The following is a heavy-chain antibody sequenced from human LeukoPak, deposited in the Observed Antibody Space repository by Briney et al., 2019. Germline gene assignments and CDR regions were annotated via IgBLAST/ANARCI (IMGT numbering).Heavy chain of an antibody. CDR1: GFTFSSYA. CDR2: ISGSGGST. Sequence: GGSLRLSCAASGFTFSSYAMSWVRQAPGKGLEWVSAISGSGGSTYYADSVKGRFTISRDNSKNTLYLQMNSLRAEDTAVYYCAKRRHYYDSSGSRDASDIWGQGTMVTVSS. J-gene: IGHJ3*02. CDR3: AKRRHYYDSSGSRDASDI. V-gene: IGHV3-23*01. D-gene: IGHD3-22*01.